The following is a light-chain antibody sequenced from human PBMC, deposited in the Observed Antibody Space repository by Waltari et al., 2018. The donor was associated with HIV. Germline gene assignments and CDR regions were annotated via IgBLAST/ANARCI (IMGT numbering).Light chain of an antibody. CDR3: QVYDGNSVI. CDR1: SVGSKT. J-gene: IGLJ2*01. V-gene: IGLV3-21*02. Sequence: VLTQPPSVSVAPGQTAMITCGGNSVGSKTVHWYQQKPGQAPVLVVYDDSDRPSGIPERFSGSNSANSATLTISRVEDGDEADYYCQVYDGNSVIFAGGTKLTVL. CDR2: DDS.